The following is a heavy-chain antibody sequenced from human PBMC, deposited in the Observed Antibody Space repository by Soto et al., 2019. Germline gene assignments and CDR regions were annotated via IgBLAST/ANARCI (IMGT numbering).Heavy chain of an antibody. V-gene: IGHV1-8*01. CDR1: GYTFTSYD. D-gene: IGHD3-3*01. J-gene: IGHJ6*02. CDR2: MDPNSGST. CDR3: ARERKFDFWRKGLDV. Sequence: SVKVSCKASGYTFTSYDINWVRQAPGQGLEWLGWMDPNSGSTGYAQNFRGRVTMTRNISINTTHMELSSLRSEDTAVYYCARERKFDFWRKGLDVWGQGTTVTVSS.